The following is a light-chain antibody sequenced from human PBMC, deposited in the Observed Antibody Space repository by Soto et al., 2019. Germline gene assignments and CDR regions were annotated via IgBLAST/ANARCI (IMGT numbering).Light chain of an antibody. J-gene: IGLJ1*01. CDR2: EVS. Sequence: QSALTQPASVSGSPGQSITISCTGTSSDVGGYNYVSWYQQHPGKDPKLMIYEVSNRPSGVSNRFSGSKSGNTASLNISGAQAEDEAHYSCSSYTGSRTQWVFGTDTKVTVL. CDR3: SSYTGSRTQWV. CDR1: SSDVGGYNY. V-gene: IGLV2-14*01.